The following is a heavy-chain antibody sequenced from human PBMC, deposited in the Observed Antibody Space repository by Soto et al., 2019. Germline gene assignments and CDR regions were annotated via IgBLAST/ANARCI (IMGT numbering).Heavy chain of an antibody. CDR1: GVSVNSGNYY. Sequence: PSETLSLTCTVSGVSVNSGNYYWSWIRQPPGKGLEFIANIYYDGNTYYNPSLKGRVTISLDTSKNQFSLRLNSVTAADTAVYYCARSSIKPQVFMYPFDSWSQGTLVTVSS. J-gene: IGHJ4*02. CDR3: ARSSIKPQVFMYPFDS. CDR2: IYYDGNT. V-gene: IGHV4-39*01. D-gene: IGHD3-3*01.